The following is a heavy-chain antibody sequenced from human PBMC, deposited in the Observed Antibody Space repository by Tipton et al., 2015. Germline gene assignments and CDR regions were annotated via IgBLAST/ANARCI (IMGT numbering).Heavy chain of an antibody. CDR1: GGSIGSSSYQ. Sequence: TLSLTCTVSGGSIGSSSYQWGWIRQPPGKGLEWIGIIYYGGSTYYSPSLKSRVSISVDTSKNQFSLKLSSVTAADTAVYYCARGSFDIWGQGTLVTVSS. J-gene: IGHJ3*02. CDR2: IYYGGST. CDR3: ARGSFDI. V-gene: IGHV4-39*01.